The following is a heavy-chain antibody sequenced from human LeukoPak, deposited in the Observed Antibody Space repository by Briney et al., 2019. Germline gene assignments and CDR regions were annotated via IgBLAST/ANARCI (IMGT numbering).Heavy chain of an antibody. J-gene: IGHJ4*02. CDR2: IYYSGTT. V-gene: IGHV4-39*01. CDR3: ARRGDILTDYALDY. Sequence: PSETLSLTCSVSGGSINSNSHHWDWIRQAPGKGLEWIGNIYYSGTTSYNPSLKSRVTISVDTSKNQFSLRLNSVTAADTAVYYCARRGDILTDYALDYWGQGTLVSVSS. D-gene: IGHD3-9*01. CDR1: GGSINSNSHH.